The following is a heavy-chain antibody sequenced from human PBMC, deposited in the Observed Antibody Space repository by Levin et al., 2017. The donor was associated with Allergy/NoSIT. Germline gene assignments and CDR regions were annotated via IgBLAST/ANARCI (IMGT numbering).Heavy chain of an antibody. J-gene: IGHJ6*02. CDR1: GYSFTQYW. CDR3: ARFRANDYGSGSFHHGLDV. CDR2: IYPGDLDT. Sequence: KCGESLKISCKISGYSFTQYWIGWVRQMPGKGLEWVGNIYPGDLDTRYSPSFEGHVTISAETSTNTLYLEWISLRPSDTSMYYCARFRANDYGSGSFHHGLDVWGQGTTLIVSS. V-gene: IGHV5-51*01. D-gene: IGHD3-10*01.